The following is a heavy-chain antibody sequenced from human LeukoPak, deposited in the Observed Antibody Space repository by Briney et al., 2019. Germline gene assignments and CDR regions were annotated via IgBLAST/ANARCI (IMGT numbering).Heavy chain of an antibody. CDR3: ARTLGYCSGDSCFGNNWFDP. Sequence: GGSLRLSCAASGFTFSTYAMSWVRQAPGKGLEWVSAISGSGGNTYYADSVKGRFTISRDNSKNTLYLQMNSLRAEDTAVYYCARTLGYCSGDSCFGNNWFDPWGQGTLVTVSS. D-gene: IGHD2-15*01. J-gene: IGHJ5*02. V-gene: IGHV3-23*01. CDR1: GFTFSTYA. CDR2: ISGSGGNT.